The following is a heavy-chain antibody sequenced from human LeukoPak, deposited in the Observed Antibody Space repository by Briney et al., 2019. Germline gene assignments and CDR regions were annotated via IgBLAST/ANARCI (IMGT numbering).Heavy chain of an antibody. D-gene: IGHD2-2*01. V-gene: IGHV1-2*02. Sequence: ASVKVSCKASGHTFSGYYMHWVRQAPGQGLEWMGWINPNSSGAGYAQNFQGRVTMTRDTSISTAYMELSRLTSDDTAVYYCSREDCSSTTGYKYFDCWGQGTLVTVSS. J-gene: IGHJ4*02. CDR1: GHTFSGYY. CDR2: INPNSSGA. CDR3: SREDCSSTTGYKYFDC.